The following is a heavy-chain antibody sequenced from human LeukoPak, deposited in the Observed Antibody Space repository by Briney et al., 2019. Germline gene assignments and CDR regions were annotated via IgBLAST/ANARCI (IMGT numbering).Heavy chain of an antibody. V-gene: IGHV4-39*01. CDR1: GDSISGSSFY. D-gene: IGHD1-26*01. J-gene: IGHJ3*02. Sequence: SETLSLTCTVSGDSISGSSFYWGWIRQPPGKGLEWIGNIYYSGSTYYNPSLKSRVTISVDTSKNQFSLKLSSVTAADTAVYYCAVVGPTAMGFFDIWGQGTMATVSS. CDR2: IYYSGST. CDR3: AVVGPTAMGFFDI.